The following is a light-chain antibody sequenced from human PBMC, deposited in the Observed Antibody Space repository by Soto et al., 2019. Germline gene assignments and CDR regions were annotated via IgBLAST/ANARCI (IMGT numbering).Light chain of an antibody. V-gene: IGKV3-20*01. Sequence: KPLPVTSTFSHGKRATXSCMASQSVSSNLLAWYEQKPVHPPGLLLYVSSNSSTGIPCRFSRRGSGTDFTLNINRRERDGFAVYYWQRYGGFRAFGQG. J-gene: IGKJ5*01. CDR3: QRYGGFRA. CDR2: VSS. CDR1: QSVSSNL.